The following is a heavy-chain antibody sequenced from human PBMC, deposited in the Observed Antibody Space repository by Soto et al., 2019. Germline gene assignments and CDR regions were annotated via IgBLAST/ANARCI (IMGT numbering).Heavy chain of an antibody. Sequence: QLQLQESGPGLVKPSETLSLTCTVSGGSISSSSYYWGWIRQPPGKGLEWIGSSYYSGSTYYNPSLKSRVTISVDTSKNQSPLTLSSVTAADTAVYYCARRGSGSYSAYWGQGTLVTVSS. D-gene: IGHD3-10*01. CDR3: ARRGSGSYSAY. CDR2: SYYSGST. J-gene: IGHJ4*02. CDR1: GGSISSSSYY. V-gene: IGHV4-39*01.